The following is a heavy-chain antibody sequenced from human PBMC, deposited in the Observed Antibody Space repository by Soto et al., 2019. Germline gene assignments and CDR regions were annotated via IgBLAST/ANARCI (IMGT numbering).Heavy chain of an antibody. CDR3: AKVGDCGGDCYPHNWFDP. CDR2: ISGGGGST. J-gene: IGHJ5*02. CDR1: GFTFSDYH. D-gene: IGHD2-21*02. Sequence: GGSLRLSCAASGFTFSDYHMSWVRHPPGKGLEWVSAISGGGGSTYYADSVKGRFTVSRDNSKNTLYLQMNSLRAEDTAVYYCAKVGDCGGDCYPHNWFDPWGQGTLVTVSS. V-gene: IGHV3-23*01.